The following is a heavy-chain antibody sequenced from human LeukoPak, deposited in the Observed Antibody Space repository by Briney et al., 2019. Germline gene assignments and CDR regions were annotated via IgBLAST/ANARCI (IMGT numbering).Heavy chain of an antibody. D-gene: IGHD1-1*01. V-gene: IGHV4-31*03. J-gene: IGHJ6*03. CDR3: ARTYNLHGGFYMDV. CDR2: ISYTGHT. CDR1: GGSISSGRYY. Sequence: SVTLSLTCTVSGGSISSGRYYWSWIRQPPGTGLEWIGYISYTGHTNSSPSLKSRVSISGATSKSQFSLKLSSVTAADTAVYYCARTYNLHGGFYMDVWGKGTTVIVS.